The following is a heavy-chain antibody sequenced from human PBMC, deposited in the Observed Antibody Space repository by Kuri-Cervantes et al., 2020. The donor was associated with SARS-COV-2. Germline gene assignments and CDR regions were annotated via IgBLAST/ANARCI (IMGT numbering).Heavy chain of an antibody. CDR2: IYYSGST. J-gene: IGHJ6*02. CDR1: GGSISSYY. D-gene: IGHD2-2*01. V-gene: IGHV4-59*01. Sequence: ESLKISCTVSGGSISSYYWSWIRQPPGKGLEWIGYIYYSGSTNYNPSLKSRVTISVDASKNQFSLKLSSVTAADTAVYYCARELVVPAATGYYYYGMDVWGQGTTVTVSS. CDR3: ARELVVPAATGYYYYGMDV.